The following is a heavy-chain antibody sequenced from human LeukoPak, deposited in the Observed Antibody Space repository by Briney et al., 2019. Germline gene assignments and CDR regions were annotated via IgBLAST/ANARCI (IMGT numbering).Heavy chain of an antibody. J-gene: IGHJ4*02. CDR2: FDTEDGET. Sequence: ASVKLSFKVSGYTLTELSMHWVRHRHGKGNEWVGVFDTEDGETIYAQKFQGRVTMTEDTSTDTAYMELSSLRSEDTAVYYCATLNLDYYDSSGYVGLWGQGTLVTVSS. V-gene: IGHV1-24*01. D-gene: IGHD3-22*01. CDR3: ATLNLDYYDSSGYVGL. CDR1: GYTLTELS.